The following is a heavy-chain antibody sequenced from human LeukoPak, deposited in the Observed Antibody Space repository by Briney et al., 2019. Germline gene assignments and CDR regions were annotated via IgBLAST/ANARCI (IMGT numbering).Heavy chain of an antibody. J-gene: IGHJ4*02. CDR3: TRKSSWYFDY. D-gene: IGHD6-13*01. Sequence: SETLSLTCTVSGYSISSGYYWGWIRTPPGKGLEWIGSIYHSGSTYYNPSLKSRVTISVDTSKNQFSLKLSSVTAADTAVYYCTRKSSWYFDYWGQGTLVTVSS. CDR1: GYSISSGYY. V-gene: IGHV4-38-2*02. CDR2: IYHSGST.